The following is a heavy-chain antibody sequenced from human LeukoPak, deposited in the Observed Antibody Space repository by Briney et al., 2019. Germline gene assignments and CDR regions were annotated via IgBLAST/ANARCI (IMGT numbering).Heavy chain of an antibody. CDR1: GFTFSTYA. V-gene: IGHV3-23*01. J-gene: IGHJ4*02. CDR2: LSGGGSAT. CDR3: ARGLVGAKISHYFDY. Sequence: GVTVRLSCAASGFTFSTYAMSWVRQAPGKGLEWVSSLSGGGSATSSADSVKGRFTISRDTSKNTLFLQMNSLRAEDTAVYYCARGLVGAKISHYFDYWGQGTLLTLPS. D-gene: IGHD1-26*01.